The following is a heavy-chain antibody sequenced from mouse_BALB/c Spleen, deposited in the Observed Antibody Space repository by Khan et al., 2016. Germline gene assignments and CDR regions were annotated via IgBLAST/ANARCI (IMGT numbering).Heavy chain of an antibody. J-gene: IGHJ3*01. CDR3: VRSVADAY. CDR1: GYTFTSYW. Sequence: QVQLQQSGAELAKPGASVKMSCKASGYTFTSYWMHWVKQRPGQGLEWIGYINPSTGYTEYNPKFKDKATLTADKSSSTAYMQLSSLTSEDSAVYYCVRSVADAYWGQGTLVTVSA. D-gene: IGHD1-1*01. V-gene: IGHV1-7*01. CDR2: INPSTGYT.